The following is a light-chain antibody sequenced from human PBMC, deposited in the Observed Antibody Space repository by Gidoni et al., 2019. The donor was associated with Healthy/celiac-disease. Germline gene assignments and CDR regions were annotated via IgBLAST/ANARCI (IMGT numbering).Light chain of an antibody. Sequence: EIVMTQSPATLSVSPGERATLSCRASQRVSRNLAWYQQKPGQAPRLLIYGASTRATGIPARFSGSGSGTEFTLTISSLQSEDFAVYDCQQYNNWLYTFGQGTKLESK. CDR1: QRVSRN. V-gene: IGKV3-15*01. CDR3: QQYNNWLYT. CDR2: GAS. J-gene: IGKJ2*01.